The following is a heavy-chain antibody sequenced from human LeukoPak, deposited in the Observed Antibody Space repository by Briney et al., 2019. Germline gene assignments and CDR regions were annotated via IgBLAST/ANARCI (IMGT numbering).Heavy chain of an antibody. CDR1: GYIFTSYD. Sequence: GASVKVSCKASGYIFTSYDMNWVRQATGQGLEWMGWMNPNSGNTGYAQKFQGRVTMTRDTSISTAYMELSRLRSDDTAVYYCARVHSRGGYDPQELYWGQGTLVTVSS. J-gene: IGHJ4*02. V-gene: IGHV1-8*01. CDR3: ARVHSRGGYDPQELY. CDR2: MNPNSGNT. D-gene: IGHD5-12*01.